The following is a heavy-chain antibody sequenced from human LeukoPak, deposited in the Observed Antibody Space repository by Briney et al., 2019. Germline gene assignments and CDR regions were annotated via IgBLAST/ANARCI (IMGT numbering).Heavy chain of an antibody. CDR3: ARDRARILHH. CDR2: ISYDGSNK. D-gene: IGHD2-21*01. V-gene: IGHV3-30*19. CDR1: EFTFSNYG. J-gene: IGHJ1*01. Sequence: PGRSLGLSCAASEFTFSNYGIHRVRQAPGKGLEWVAVISYDGSNKYYADSVKGRFTISRDNSKNTLYLQINSLRAEDTAVYYCARDRARILHHWGQGTLVTVSS.